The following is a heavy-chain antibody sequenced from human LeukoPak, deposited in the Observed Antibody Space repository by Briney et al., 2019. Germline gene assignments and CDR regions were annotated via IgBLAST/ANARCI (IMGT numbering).Heavy chain of an antibody. V-gene: IGHV3-30-3*01. Sequence: GGSLRLSCAASGFTFSSYAMHWVRQAPGKGLEWVAVISYDGSNKYYADSVKGRFTISRDNSKNTLYLQMNSLRAEDTAVYYCAREGGSSSGAFDYWGQGTLVTVSS. CDR3: AREGGSSSGAFDY. D-gene: IGHD3-22*01. J-gene: IGHJ4*02. CDR2: ISYDGSNK. CDR1: GFTFSSYA.